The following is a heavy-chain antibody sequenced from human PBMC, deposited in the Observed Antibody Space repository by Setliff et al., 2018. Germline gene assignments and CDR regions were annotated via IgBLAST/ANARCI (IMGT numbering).Heavy chain of an antibody. CDR3: SRLVRFCTRTVCQRLSGDDY. V-gene: IGHV1-18*01. CDR2: ISPHNGKT. CDR1: GYILSSYG. J-gene: IGHJ4*02. Sequence: ASVKVSCKASGYILSSYGISWVRQAPGQGLEWVGWISPHNGKTYYAPKFQDRITMTTDTATTTAYLELRSLRSDDTAVYFCSRLVRFCTRTVCQRLSGDDYWGQGTLVTVSS. D-gene: IGHD3-10*01.